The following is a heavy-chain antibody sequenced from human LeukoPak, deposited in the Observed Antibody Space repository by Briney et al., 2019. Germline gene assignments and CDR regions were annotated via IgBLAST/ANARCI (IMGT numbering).Heavy chain of an antibody. D-gene: IGHD3-3*01. Sequence: SETLSFNCTVSGVSSSGFYWSWIRPPPGKGLEDIGYIYYSGSTNYSPSLKSRVTISVDTSNHQFSLKLSSVTAGDTAVYYCARLDTIFGVAKGFDYWGQGTLVTVSS. CDR3: ARLDTIFGVAKGFDY. CDR1: GVSSSGFY. V-gene: IGHV4-59*01. CDR2: IYYSGST. J-gene: IGHJ4*02.